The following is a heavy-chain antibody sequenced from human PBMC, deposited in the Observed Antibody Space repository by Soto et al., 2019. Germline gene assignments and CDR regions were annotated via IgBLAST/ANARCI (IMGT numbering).Heavy chain of an antibody. CDR3: AKEGRQGLGGEDWFDP. D-gene: IGHD6-19*01. CDR2: ISGSGGST. V-gene: IGHV3-23*01. CDR1: GFTFSSYA. J-gene: IGHJ5*02. Sequence: EVQLLESGGGLVQPGGSLRLSCAASGFTFSSYAMSWVRQAPGKGLEWVSAISGSGGSTYYADSVKGRFTISRDNSKNTLYLQMNSLRAEETAVYYGAKEGRQGLGGEDWFDPWGQGTLVTVSS.